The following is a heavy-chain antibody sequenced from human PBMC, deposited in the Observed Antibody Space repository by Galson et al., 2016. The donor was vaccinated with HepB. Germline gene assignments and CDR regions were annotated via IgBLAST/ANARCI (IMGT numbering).Heavy chain of an antibody. Sequence: SLRLSCAASGFTFSSYSMNWVRQAPGKGLEWVSYISSSSSTIYYADSVKGRFTITRDNAKNSLYLQMNSLRDEDTAVYYYARDLPYDSSLHDYSGMDVWGQGTTVTVSS. CDR3: ARDLPYDSSLHDYSGMDV. CDR1: GFTFSSYS. D-gene: IGHD3-22*01. V-gene: IGHV3-48*02. J-gene: IGHJ6*02. CDR2: ISSSSSTI.